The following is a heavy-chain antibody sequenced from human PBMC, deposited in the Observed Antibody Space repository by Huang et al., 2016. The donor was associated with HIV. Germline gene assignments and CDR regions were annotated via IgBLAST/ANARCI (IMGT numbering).Heavy chain of an antibody. Sequence: QVQIDQWGAGLLKPSETLSLTCAVYGGSFSGYYWNWSRQPPGKRLEWIGNINHGGRTTHNPSLKSRVTILVDVSKKQSSLQLRSVTAADTAIYYCARGGPRITVTGPLDSWGPGALVSVSS. J-gene: IGHJ4*02. CDR1: GGSFSGYY. V-gene: IGHV4-34*01. D-gene: IGHD6-19*01. CDR3: ARGGPRITVTGPLDS. CDR2: INHGGRT.